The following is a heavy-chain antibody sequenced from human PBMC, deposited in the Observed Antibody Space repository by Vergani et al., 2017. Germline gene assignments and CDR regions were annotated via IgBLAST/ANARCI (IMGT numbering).Heavy chain of an antibody. Sequence: QVQLQQSGPGLVKPSQTLSLTCAISGDSVSSNSAAWNWIRQSPSRGLEWLGRTYYRSKWYNDYAVSVKSRITTNPDTSKNQFSLQLNSVTAADTAVYYCAKEGIADYYGSGSSWYFDLWGRGTLVTVSS. CDR2: TYYRSKWYN. CDR1: GDSVSSNSAA. J-gene: IGHJ2*01. CDR3: AKEGIADYYGSGSSWYFDL. V-gene: IGHV6-1*01. D-gene: IGHD3-10*01.